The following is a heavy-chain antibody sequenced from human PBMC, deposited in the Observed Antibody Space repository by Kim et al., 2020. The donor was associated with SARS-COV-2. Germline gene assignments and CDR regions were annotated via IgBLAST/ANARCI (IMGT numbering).Heavy chain of an antibody. V-gene: IGHV3-15*01. CDR3: TTDTDYYDSSGYYSHADY. D-gene: IGHD3-22*01. Sequence: KGRFTISRDDSKNTLYLQMNSLKTEDTAVYYCTTDTDYYDSSGYYSHADYWGQGTLVTVSS. J-gene: IGHJ4*02.